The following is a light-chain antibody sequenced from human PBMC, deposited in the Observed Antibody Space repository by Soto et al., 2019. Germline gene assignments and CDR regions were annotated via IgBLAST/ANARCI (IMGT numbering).Light chain of an antibody. CDR1: QSVSNF. J-gene: IGKJ1*01. CDR3: QQRSNWPWT. Sequence: EIVLTQSPATLSLSPGERATLSCRASQSVSNFLAWYQQKPGHAPRRLISDASNRATAIPCRFSGSGAGTDFSLTISSLEPEDFAVYYCQQRSNWPWTFGQGTKVEIK. CDR2: DAS. V-gene: IGKV3-11*01.